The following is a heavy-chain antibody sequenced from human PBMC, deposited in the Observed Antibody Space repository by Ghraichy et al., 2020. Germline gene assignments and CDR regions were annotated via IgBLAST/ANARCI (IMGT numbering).Heavy chain of an antibody. CDR1: GYTFTRYY. D-gene: IGHD3-10*01. J-gene: IGHJ4*02. CDR2: INPSGGGT. V-gene: IGHV1-46*01. CDR3: ASYGSGRESYFDY. Sequence: ASVKVSCKASGYTFTRYYMHWVRQAPGQGLEWMGIINPSGGGTTYAQKFQGRVTMTRDTSTSTVYMELSSLRYEDTAMYYCASYGSGRESYFDYWVQGTLVTVSS.